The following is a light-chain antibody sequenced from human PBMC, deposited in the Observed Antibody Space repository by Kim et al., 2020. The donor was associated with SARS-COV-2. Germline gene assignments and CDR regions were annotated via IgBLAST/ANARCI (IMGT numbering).Light chain of an antibody. V-gene: IGKV3-15*01. Sequence: VSPGERATLSCRASQSISNNLAWYQQKPGQAPRLLMYGASTRATGIPARFSGSGSGTEFTLTISSLESEDFAVYYCQQYGNWPLTFGGGTKVDIK. CDR2: GAS. J-gene: IGKJ4*01. CDR3: QQYGNWPLT. CDR1: QSISNN.